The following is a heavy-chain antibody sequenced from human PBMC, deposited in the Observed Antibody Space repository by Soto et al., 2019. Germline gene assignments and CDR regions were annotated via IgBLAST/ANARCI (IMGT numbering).Heavy chain of an antibody. D-gene: IGHD1-1*01. CDR2: INHSGST. Sequence: SETLSLTCAVYGGSFSGYYWSWIRQPPGKGLEWIGEINHSGSTNYNPSLKSRVTISVDTSKNQFSLKLSSVTAADTAVYYCARGPGTTGTTSWHYYYYMDVWGKGTTVTVSS. V-gene: IGHV4-34*01. CDR3: ARGPGTTGTTSWHYYYYMDV. J-gene: IGHJ6*03. CDR1: GGSFSGYY.